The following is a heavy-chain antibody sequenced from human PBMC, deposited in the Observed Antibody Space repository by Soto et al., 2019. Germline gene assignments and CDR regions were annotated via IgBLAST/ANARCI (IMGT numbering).Heavy chain of an antibody. CDR1: GGSISSSSYY. CDR3: ARHAYYDFWSGYFDY. V-gene: IGHV4-39*01. D-gene: IGHD3-3*01. CDR2: IYYSGST. Sequence: SETLSLTCTVSGGSISSSSYYWGWIRQPPGKGLEWIGSIYYSGSTYYNPSLKSRVTISVDTSKNQFSLKLSSVTAADTAVYYCARHAYYDFWSGYFDYWGQGTLVTVSS. J-gene: IGHJ4*02.